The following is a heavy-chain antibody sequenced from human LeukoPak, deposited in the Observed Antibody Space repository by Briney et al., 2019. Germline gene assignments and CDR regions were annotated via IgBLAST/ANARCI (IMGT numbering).Heavy chain of an antibody. CDR3: AREMRVCTSISCPSYYFDY. J-gene: IGHJ4*02. CDR2: IYYSGST. Sequence: SETLSLTCTVSGGSISSGDYYWSWIRQPPGKGLEWIGYIYYSGSTYYNPSLKGRVTISVDTSKNQFSLKLSSVTAADTAVYYCAREMRVCTSISCPSYYFDYWGQGTLVTVSS. D-gene: IGHD2-2*01. V-gene: IGHV4-30-4*01. CDR1: GGSISSGDYY.